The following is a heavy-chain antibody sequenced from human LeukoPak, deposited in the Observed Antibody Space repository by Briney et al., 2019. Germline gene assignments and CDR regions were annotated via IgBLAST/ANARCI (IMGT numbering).Heavy chain of an antibody. CDR2: ISAYDGNT. J-gene: IGHJ3*01. V-gene: IGHV1-18*01. D-gene: IGHD3-10*01. Sequence: GAPVKAAYMPSGYIFTNYGISWVRQAPGQGLEWMGWISAYDGNTNYAQKLQGRVTMTTDISTSTAYMELRSLRSDDTAVYYCARAVGLYGSGNGAFDFWGRGTMVTVSS. CDR3: ARAVGLYGSGNGAFDF. CDR1: GYIFTNYG.